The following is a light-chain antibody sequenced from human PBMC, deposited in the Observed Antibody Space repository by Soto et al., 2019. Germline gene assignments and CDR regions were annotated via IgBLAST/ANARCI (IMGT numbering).Light chain of an antibody. J-gene: IGKJ5*01. Sequence: EIVLTQSPATLSVSPGDRATLSCRASQSVSSNLAWYQQKPGQAPRLLIFGASTRATGIPASFSGSGSGTEFTLTISSLQSEDFAFYFCQQYNNWPPTFGQGTRLEIK. CDR3: QQYNNWPPT. CDR2: GAS. CDR1: QSVSSN. V-gene: IGKV3-15*01.